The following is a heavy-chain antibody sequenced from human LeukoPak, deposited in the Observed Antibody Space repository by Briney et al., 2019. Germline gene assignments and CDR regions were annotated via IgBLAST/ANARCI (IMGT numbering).Heavy chain of an antibody. CDR2: IRYDGSNK. V-gene: IGHV3-30*02. D-gene: IGHD2-21*02. CDR3: ARDNVVVTAIPYNWFDP. CDR1: GFTFSSYG. Sequence: PGGSLRLSCAASGFTFSSYGMHWVRQAPGKGLEWVAFIRYDGSNKYYADSVKGRFTISRDNSKNTLYLQMNSLRAEDTAVYYCARDNVVVTAIPYNWFDPWGQGTLVTVSS. J-gene: IGHJ5*02.